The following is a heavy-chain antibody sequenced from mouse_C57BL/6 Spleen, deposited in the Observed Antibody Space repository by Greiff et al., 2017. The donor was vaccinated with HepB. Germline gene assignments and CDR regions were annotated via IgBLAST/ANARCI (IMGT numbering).Heavy chain of an antibody. CDR3: ARAGTTVVAYWYFDV. V-gene: IGHV1-80*01. J-gene: IGHJ1*03. CDR1: GYAFSSYW. Sequence: VQLQQSGAELVKPGASVKISCKASGYAFSSYWMNWVKQRPGKGLEWIGQIYPGDGDTKYNGKFKGKATLTADKSSSTAYMQLSSLTSEDSAVYFCARAGTTVVAYWYFDVWGTGTTVTVSS. CDR2: IYPGDGDT. D-gene: IGHD1-1*01.